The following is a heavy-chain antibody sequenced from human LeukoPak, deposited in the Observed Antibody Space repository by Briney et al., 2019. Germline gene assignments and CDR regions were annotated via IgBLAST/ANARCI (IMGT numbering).Heavy chain of an antibody. D-gene: IGHD2-2*01. Sequence: SETLSLTCAVYGGSFSGYYWSWIRQPPGKGLEWIGEINHSGSTNYNPSLKSRVTISVGTSKNQFSLKLSSVTAADTAVYYCARGMRYQLLNWFDPWGQGTLVTVSS. CDR2: INHSGST. CDR1: GGSFSGYY. V-gene: IGHV4-34*01. CDR3: ARGMRYQLLNWFDP. J-gene: IGHJ5*02.